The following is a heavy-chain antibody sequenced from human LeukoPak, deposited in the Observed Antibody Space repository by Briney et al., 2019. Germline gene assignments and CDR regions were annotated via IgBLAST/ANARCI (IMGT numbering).Heavy chain of an antibody. V-gene: IGHV4-39*01. CDR1: GGSISSSSYY. J-gene: IGHJ4*02. D-gene: IGHD6-6*01. Sequence: SETLSLTCTVSGGSISSSSYYWGWIRQPPGKGLEWIGSIYYSGSTYYNPSLKSRVTISVDTSKNQFSLKLSSVTAADTAVYYCARGIAARHFDYWGQGPLVTVSS. CDR3: ARGIAARHFDY. CDR2: IYYSGST.